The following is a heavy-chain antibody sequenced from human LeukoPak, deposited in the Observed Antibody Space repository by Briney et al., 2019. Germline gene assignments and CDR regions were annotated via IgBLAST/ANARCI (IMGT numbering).Heavy chain of an antibody. D-gene: IGHD2-2*01. CDR1: GYTFTSYD. Sequence: GASVKVSCKASGYTFTSYDINWVRQDTGQGLERMGWMNPNSGNTGYAQKFQGRVTITRNTSISTAYMELSSLRSEDTAVYYCARESVSSTSSRGFDYWGQGTLVTVSS. CDR2: MNPNSGNT. J-gene: IGHJ4*02. CDR3: ARESVSSTSSRGFDY. V-gene: IGHV1-8*03.